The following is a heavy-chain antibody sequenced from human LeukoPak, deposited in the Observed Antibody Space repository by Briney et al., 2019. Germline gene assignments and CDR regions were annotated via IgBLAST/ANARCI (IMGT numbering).Heavy chain of an antibody. CDR1: GGSFSGYY. CDR2: INHSGST. J-gene: IGHJ3*02. Sequence: SETLSLTCAVYGGSFSGYYWSWIRQPPGKGLEWIGEINHSGSTNYNPSLKSRVTISVDTSKNQFSLKLSSVTAADTAVYYCARVTDSGYDSDAFDIWGQGTMVTVSS. D-gene: IGHD5-12*01. V-gene: IGHV4-34*01. CDR3: ARVTDSGYDSDAFDI.